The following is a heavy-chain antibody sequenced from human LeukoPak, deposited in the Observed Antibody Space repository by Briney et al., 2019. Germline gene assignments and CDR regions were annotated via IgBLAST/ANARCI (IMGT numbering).Heavy chain of an antibody. CDR3: ARDPRRLVLWFGELSQGDAFDI. CDR2: IWYDGSNK. CDR1: GFTFSSYA. V-gene: IGHV3-33*08. J-gene: IGHJ3*02. Sequence: GGSLRLSCAASGFTFSSYAMSWVRQAPGKGLEWVAVIWYDGSNKFHADSVKGRFTISRDNSKNTLYLQMHSLRAEDTAVYYCARDPRRLVLWFGELSQGDAFDIWGQGTMVTVPS. D-gene: IGHD3-10*01.